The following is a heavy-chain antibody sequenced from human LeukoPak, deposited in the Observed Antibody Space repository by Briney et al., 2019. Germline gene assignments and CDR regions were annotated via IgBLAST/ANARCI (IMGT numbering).Heavy chain of an antibody. J-gene: IGHJ6*03. CDR2: ISAYNGNT. CDR3: ARGGSTYSSSWYAYYYYYMDV. D-gene: IGHD6-13*01. CDR1: GYTFTSYG. V-gene: IGHV1-18*01. Sequence: ASVEVSCKASGYTFTSYGISWVRQAPGQGLEWMGWISAYNGNTNYAQKLQGRVTMTTDTSTSTAYMELRSLRSEDTAVYYCARGGSTYSSSWYAYYYYYMDVWGKGTTVTVSS.